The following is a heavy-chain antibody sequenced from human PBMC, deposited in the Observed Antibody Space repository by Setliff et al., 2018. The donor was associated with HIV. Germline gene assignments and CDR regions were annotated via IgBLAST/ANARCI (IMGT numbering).Heavy chain of an antibody. Sequence: LKISCTGSGYSFTNYWIGWVRQVPGKGLEWMGIIYPGDSDTRYSPSFHGQVTISADKSISTAYLQWSSLKASDTAMYYCARSGTGYSSSWDVPDFDYWGQGTLVTVSS. CDR2: IYPGDSDT. CDR3: ARSGTGYSSSWDVPDFDY. D-gene: IGHD6-13*01. J-gene: IGHJ4*02. V-gene: IGHV5-51*01. CDR1: GYSFTNYW.